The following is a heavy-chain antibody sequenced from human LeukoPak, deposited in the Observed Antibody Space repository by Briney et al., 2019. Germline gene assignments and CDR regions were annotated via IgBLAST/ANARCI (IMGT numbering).Heavy chain of an antibody. CDR1: GYTFTSYA. CDR2: INAGNGNT. Sequence: ASVKVSCKASGYTFTSYAMHWVRQAPGQRLEWMGWINAGNGNTKYSQKFQGRVTITADKSTSTAYMELSSLRSEDTAVYYCARDPLSEAGTPDYWGQGTLVTVSS. CDR3: ARDPLSEAGTPDY. J-gene: IGHJ4*02. D-gene: IGHD6-13*01. V-gene: IGHV1-3*01.